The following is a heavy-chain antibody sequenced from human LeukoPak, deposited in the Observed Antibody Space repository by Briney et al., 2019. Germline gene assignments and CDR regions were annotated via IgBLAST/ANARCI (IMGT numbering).Heavy chain of an antibody. CDR3: ARVPSSWPYYYGMDV. D-gene: IGHD6-13*01. CDR1: GGSISSYY. J-gene: IGHJ6*02. V-gene: IGHV4-59*01. Sequence: SETLSLTCTVSGGSISSYYWSWIRQPPGKGLEWIGYIYYSGSTNYNPSLKSRVTISVDTSKNQFSLKLSSVTAADTAVYYCARVPSSWPYYYGMDVWGQGTTVTVSS. CDR2: IYYSGST.